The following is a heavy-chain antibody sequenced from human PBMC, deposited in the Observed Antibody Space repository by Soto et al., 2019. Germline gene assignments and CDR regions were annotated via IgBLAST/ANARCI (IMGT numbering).Heavy chain of an antibody. CDR3: ARDRQGYSSGWYPGNGMDV. J-gene: IGHJ6*02. CDR2: IIPIFGTA. Sequence: SVKVSCKASGGTFSSYAISWGRQAPGQGLEWMGGIIPIFGTANYAQKFQGRVTITADESTSTAYMELSSLRSEDTAVYYCARDRQGYSSGWYPGNGMDVWGQGTTVTVSS. V-gene: IGHV1-69*13. D-gene: IGHD6-19*01. CDR1: GGTFSSYA.